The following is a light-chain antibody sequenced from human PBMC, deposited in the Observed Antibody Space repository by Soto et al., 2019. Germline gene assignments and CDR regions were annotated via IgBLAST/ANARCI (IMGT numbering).Light chain of an antibody. CDR2: TNN. J-gene: IGLJ2*01. Sequence: QSVLSQPPSASGTPGQRVTMSCSGGSSNIGTNTVNWSQYFPGTAPKLLIYTNNQGPSGVPDRFSASTSGTSASLAISGLQSEDEAAYYCAAWDDSLNGVVFGGGTKLTVL. V-gene: IGLV1-44*01. CDR3: AAWDDSLNGVV. CDR1: SSNIGTNT.